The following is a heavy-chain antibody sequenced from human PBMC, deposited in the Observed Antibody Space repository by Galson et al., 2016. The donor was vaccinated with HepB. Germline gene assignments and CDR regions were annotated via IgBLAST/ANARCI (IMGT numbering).Heavy chain of an antibody. CDR3: ARGGYYDSSGSLRY. CDR1: GGTFNSYG. J-gene: IGHJ4*02. Sequence: SVKVSCKASGGTFNSYGISWVRQAPGQGLEWLGWISANSGNTIYAQKLQDRVTMTRDTSASTVYMDLSSLRSEDTAVYFCARGGYYDSSGSLRYWGQGTLVTVSS. CDR2: ISANSGNT. D-gene: IGHD3-22*01. V-gene: IGHV1-18*04.